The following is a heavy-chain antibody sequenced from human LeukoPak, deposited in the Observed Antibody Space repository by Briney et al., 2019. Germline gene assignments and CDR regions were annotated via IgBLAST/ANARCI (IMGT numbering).Heavy chain of an antibody. V-gene: IGHV5-51*01. J-gene: IGHJ4*02. CDR2: IYPGDSDT. D-gene: IGHD6-13*01. CDR1: GYSFSNYW. CDR3: ARLGSSSWYSVDS. Sequence: GESLKISCKGSGYSFSNYWIGWVRQMPGKGLEWMGIIYPGDSDTRYSPSFQGQVTISADKSISTAYLQWSSLKASDTAMYYCARLGSSSWYSVDSWGLGTLVIVSS.